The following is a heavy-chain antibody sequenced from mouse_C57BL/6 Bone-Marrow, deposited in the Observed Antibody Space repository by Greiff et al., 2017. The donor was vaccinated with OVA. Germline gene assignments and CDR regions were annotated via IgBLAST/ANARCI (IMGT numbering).Heavy chain of an antibody. CDR3: ARRGLYYGSSYFAY. V-gene: IGHV5-6*01. Sequence: EVKLVESGGDLVKPGGSLKLSCAASGFTFSSYGMSWVRQTPDKRLEWVATISSGGSYPYYPDSVKGRFTISRDNAKNTLYLQMSSLKSEDTAMYYCARRGLYYGSSYFAYWGQGTLVTVSA. J-gene: IGHJ3*01. CDR2: ISSGGSYP. D-gene: IGHD1-1*01. CDR1: GFTFSSYG.